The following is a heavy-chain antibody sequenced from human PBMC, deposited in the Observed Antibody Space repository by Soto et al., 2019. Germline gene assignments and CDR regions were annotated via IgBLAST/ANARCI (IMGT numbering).Heavy chain of an antibody. J-gene: IGHJ5*02. CDR1: GFTFSDYW. CDR3: AKSNWFDP. CDR2: IDSDGSST. Sequence: EVQLVESGGGLVQPGGSLRLSCAASGFTFSDYWMNWVRQAPGKGLVWVSRIDSDGSSTGYADSVKGRFTTSRDNAKNTLYLQMNSLRAEDTAVYYCAKSNWFDPCGQGTMVTVSS. V-gene: IGHV3-74*01.